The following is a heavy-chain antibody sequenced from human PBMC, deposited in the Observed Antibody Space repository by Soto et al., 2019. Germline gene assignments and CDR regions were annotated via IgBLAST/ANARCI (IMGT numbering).Heavy chain of an antibody. J-gene: IGHJ6*03. V-gene: IGHV4-31*03. Sequence: SETLSLTCTVSGGSISSGGYYWSWIRQHPGKGLEWIGYIYYSGSTYYNPSLKSRVTISVDTSKNQFSLKLSSVTAADTAVYYCARCLQGIAARREPYYYYYMDVWGKGTTVTVSS. CDR1: GGSISSGGYY. CDR3: ARCLQGIAARREPYYYYYMDV. CDR2: IYYSGST. D-gene: IGHD6-6*01.